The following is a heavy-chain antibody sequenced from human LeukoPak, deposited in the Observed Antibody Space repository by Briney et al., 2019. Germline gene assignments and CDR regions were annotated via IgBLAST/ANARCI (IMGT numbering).Heavy chain of an antibody. CDR2: ISWNSGSI. CDR3: AKGERYSSSWSYFDY. V-gene: IGHV3-9*03. CDR1: GFSFDDYA. J-gene: IGHJ4*02. Sequence: GGFLRLSCAASGFSFDDYAMHWVRQAPGKGLEWVSGISWNSGSIGYADSVKGRFTISRDNAKNSLYLQMNSLRAEDMALYYCAKGERYSSSWSYFDYWGQGTLVTVSS. D-gene: IGHD6-13*01.